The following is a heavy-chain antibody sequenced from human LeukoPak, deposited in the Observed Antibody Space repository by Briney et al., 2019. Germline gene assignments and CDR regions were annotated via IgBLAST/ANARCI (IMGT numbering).Heavy chain of an antibody. J-gene: IGHJ3*02. D-gene: IGHD3-10*01. CDR2: IYHSGST. CDR1: GYSISSGYY. CDR3: AEFGAFDI. V-gene: IGHV4-38-2*01. Sequence: PSETLSLTCAVSGYSISSGYYWGWIRQPPGKGLEWIGSIYHSGSTYYNPSLKSRVTISVDTSKNQFSLKLSSVTAADTAVYYYAEFGAFDIWGQGTMVTVSS.